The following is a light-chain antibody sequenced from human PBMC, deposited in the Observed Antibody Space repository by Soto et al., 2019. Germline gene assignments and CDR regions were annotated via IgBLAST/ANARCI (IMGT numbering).Light chain of an antibody. CDR1: SSDVGGYNY. CDR3: CSYAGTYSFYV. J-gene: IGLJ1*01. V-gene: IGLV2-11*01. CDR2: DVT. Sequence: SVLTQPRSVSGSPGQSVTISCTGTSSDVGGYNYVSWYQQHPGRAPKVMIYDVTKRPSGVPERFSGSKSGNTASLIISGLQADDEADYYCCSYAGTYSFYVFGTGTKVTVL.